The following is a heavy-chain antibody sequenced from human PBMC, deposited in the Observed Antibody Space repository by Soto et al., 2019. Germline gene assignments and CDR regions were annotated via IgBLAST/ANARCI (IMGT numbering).Heavy chain of an antibody. D-gene: IGHD3-22*01. CDR3: ASRDYYDSSGYYWRPHFEY. J-gene: IGHJ4*02. CDR2: IIPIFGTA. CDR1: GGTFSSYA. Sequence: SVKVSCKASGGTFSSYAISWVRQAPGQGLEWMGGIIPIFGTANYAQKFQGRVTITADESTSTAYMELSSLRSEDTAVYYCASRDYYDSSGYYWRPHFEYWGQGTLVTVSS. V-gene: IGHV1-69*13.